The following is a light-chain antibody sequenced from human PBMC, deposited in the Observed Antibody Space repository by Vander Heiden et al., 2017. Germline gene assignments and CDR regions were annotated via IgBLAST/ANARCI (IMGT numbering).Light chain of an antibody. V-gene: IGLV6-57*02. CDR1: SGSIASNY. CDR2: EDN. CDR3: QSYDSSNHGV. Sequence: NFMLTQPHSVSESPGKTVTISCTGSSGSIASNYVQWYQQRPGSAPTTVIYEDNQRPSGVPDRFSGSIDSSSNSASRTISGLKTEDEADYYCQSYDSSNHGVFGTGTKVTAL. J-gene: IGLJ1*01.